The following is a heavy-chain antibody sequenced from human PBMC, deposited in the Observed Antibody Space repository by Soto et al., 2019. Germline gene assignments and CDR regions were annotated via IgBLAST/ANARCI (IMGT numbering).Heavy chain of an antibody. J-gene: IGHJ5*02. Sequence: EVQLWECAGGLIQPGRSLRLSCAVSGFPVSTYEMTCAQQSPGKGLEWVAFITSSGGPTYYADSVRGRFTISRDNSKNTLYLQMDSLRVEDTARYYCVKGGWLDDWGQGTLVTVSS. CDR3: VKGGWLDD. CDR1: GFPVSTYE. V-gene: IGHV3-23*01. CDR2: ITSSGGPT.